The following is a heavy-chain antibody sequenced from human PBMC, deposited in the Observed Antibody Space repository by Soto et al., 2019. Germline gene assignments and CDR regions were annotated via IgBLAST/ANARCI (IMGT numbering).Heavy chain of an antibody. Sequence: SETLSLTCTVSGGSISSGDYYWSWIRQPPGKGLEWIGYIYYSGSTYYNPSLKSRVTISVDTSKNQFSLKLSSVTAADTAVYYCARDQQGDSSGYYYVPYYYGMDVWGQGTTVT. V-gene: IGHV4-30-4*01. CDR2: IYYSGST. CDR3: ARDQQGDSSGYYYVPYYYGMDV. CDR1: GGSISSGDYY. J-gene: IGHJ6*02. D-gene: IGHD3-22*01.